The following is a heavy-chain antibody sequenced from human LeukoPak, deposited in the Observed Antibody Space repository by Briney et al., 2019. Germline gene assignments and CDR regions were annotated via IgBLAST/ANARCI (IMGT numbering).Heavy chain of an antibody. CDR1: GGSISSYY. D-gene: IGHD3-9*01. V-gene: IGHV4-59*01. Sequence: SETLSLTCTVSGGSISSYYWSWIRQPPGKGLEWIGYIYYSGSTNYNPSLKSRVTISVDTSKNQFSLKLSSVTAADTAVYYCARVSRYFDWLDPGVRFDPWGQGTLVTVSS. CDR2: IYYSGST. J-gene: IGHJ5*02. CDR3: ARVSRYFDWLDPGVRFDP.